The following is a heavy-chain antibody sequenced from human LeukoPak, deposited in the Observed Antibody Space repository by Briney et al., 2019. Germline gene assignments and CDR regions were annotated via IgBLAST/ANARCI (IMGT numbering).Heavy chain of an antibody. V-gene: IGHV4-59*08. CDR1: GASISSYY. Sequence: SETLSLTCTVSGASISSYYWSWIRQPPGKGLEWIGYIYYSGSTNYNPSLKSRVTISVDMSKNQFSLKLSSVTAADTAVYYRARSYYYDSSGSYYFDYWGQGTLVTVSS. J-gene: IGHJ4*02. CDR2: IYYSGST. CDR3: ARSYYYDSSGSYYFDY. D-gene: IGHD3-22*01.